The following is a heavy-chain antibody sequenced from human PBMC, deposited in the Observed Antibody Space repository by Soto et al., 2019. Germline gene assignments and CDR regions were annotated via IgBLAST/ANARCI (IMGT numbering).Heavy chain of an antibody. Sequence: ASVKVSCKASGYIFSNYYMHWVRQAPGQGLEWMGVFNPSGDATHYAQSFQGRVSVTRDTSTSTVYMELSTLTSEDTAVYYCARRGMSKIGFDTWRQGTMVTVSS. CDR2: FNPSGDAT. V-gene: IGHV1-46*01. J-gene: IGHJ3*02. CDR1: GYIFSNYY. D-gene: IGHD3-10*01. CDR3: ARRGMSKIGFDT.